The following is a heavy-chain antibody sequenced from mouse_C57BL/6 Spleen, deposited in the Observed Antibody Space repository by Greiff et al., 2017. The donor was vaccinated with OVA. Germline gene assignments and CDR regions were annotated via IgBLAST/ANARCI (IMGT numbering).Heavy chain of an antibody. D-gene: IGHD1-1*01. CDR2: IDPSDSYT. V-gene: IGHV1-50*01. J-gene: IGHJ2*01. CDR1: GYTFTSYW. CDR3: ARHYYYGSSFDY. Sequence: QVQLQQPGAELVKPGASVKLSCKASGYTFTSYWMQWVKQRPGQGLEWIGEIDPSDSYTNYNQKFKGKATLTVDTSSSTAYMQLSSLTSEDSAVYYCARHYYYGSSFDYWGQGTTLTVSS.